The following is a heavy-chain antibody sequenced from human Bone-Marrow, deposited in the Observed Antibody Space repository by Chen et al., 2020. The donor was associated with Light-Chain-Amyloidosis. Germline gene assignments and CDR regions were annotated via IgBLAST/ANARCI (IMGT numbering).Heavy chain of an antibody. V-gene: IGHV3-74*01. CDR2: INPDGTRV. Sequence: DVQLLDSGGGLVQPGGSLRLSCAASGFTFRTSWMHWVRQAPGKGLVWVSRINPDGTRVDYADSVRGRFTISRDDAKSTVYLQMNSLRAEDTAVYYCSREFTGYDDYWGQGTLVTVSS. CDR3: SREFTGYDDY. J-gene: IGHJ4*02. CDR1: GFTFRTSW. D-gene: IGHD5-12*01.